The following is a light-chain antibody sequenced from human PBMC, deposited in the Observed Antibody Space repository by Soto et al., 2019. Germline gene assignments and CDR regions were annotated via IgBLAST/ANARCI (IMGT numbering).Light chain of an antibody. CDR2: GAS. Sequence: DIVMTQSPDSLAVSLGERATVNCKSSQSVSSNLAWYQQKPGQAPRLLIYGASTRATGIPARFSGSGSGTEFTLTISSLQPDDFATYYCQQYNSYSRTFGQGAKVDIK. CDR1: QSVSSN. J-gene: IGKJ1*01. V-gene: IGKV3-15*01. CDR3: QQYNSYSRT.